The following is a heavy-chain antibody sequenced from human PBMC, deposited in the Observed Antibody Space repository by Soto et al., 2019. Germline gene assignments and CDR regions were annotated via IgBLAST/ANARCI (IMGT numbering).Heavy chain of an antibody. V-gene: IGHV2-5*01. J-gene: IGHJ5*02. CDR1: GFSLSTSGVG. CDR2: IYWNDDK. D-gene: IGHD3-22*01. Sequence: SGPTLVNPTQTLTLTCTFSGFSLSTSGVGVGWIRQPPGKALEWLALIYWNDDKRYSPSLKSRLTITKDTSKNQVVLTMTNKDPVDTATYYCAHSFDSSGYYYENWFDPWGQGTLVTVSS. CDR3: AHSFDSSGYYYENWFDP.